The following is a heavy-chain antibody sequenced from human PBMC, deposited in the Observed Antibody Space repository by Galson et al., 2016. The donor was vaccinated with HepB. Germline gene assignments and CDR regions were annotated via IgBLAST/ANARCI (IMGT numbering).Heavy chain of an antibody. CDR2: IWYDGTKK. V-gene: IGHV3-33*01. Sequence: SLRLSCAASGFTFSDYGIHWVRQAPGKGLEWVALIWYDGTKKYYADSVKGRFTISRDNSKNTLYVQMNSLRGEDTAVYYCARTAVSGSGYFDYWGQGTLVTVSS. D-gene: IGHD6-19*01. CDR1: GFTFSDYG. J-gene: IGHJ4*02. CDR3: ARTAVSGSGYFDY.